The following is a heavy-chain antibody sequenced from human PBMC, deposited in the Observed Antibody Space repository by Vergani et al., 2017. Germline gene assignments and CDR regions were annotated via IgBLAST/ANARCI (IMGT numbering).Heavy chain of an antibody. D-gene: IGHD4-17*01. CDR3: ARDCRTTVTTAVSWFDP. V-gene: IGHV4-39*07. J-gene: IGHJ5*02. CDR1: GGSISSSSHY. CDR2: TFFSGSP. Sequence: QLQLQESVPGLVKPSETLSLTCTVSGGSISSSSHYSGWIRQPPGKGLEWIGSTFFSGSPDYNQSLKSRVTISVDTSKNQFSLKLSSVPASDTAVYYCARDCRTTVTTAVSWFDPWGQGTLVTVSS.